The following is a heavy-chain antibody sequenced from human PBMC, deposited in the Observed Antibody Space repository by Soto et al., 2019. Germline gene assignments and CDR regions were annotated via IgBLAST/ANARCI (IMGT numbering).Heavy chain of an antibody. CDR3: ARESEDLTSNFDY. V-gene: IGHV3-11*06. CDR2: ISSSSSYT. CDR1: GFTFSDYY. Sequence: PGGSLRLSCAASGFTFSDYYMSWIRQAPGKGLEWVSYISSSSSYTNYADSVKGRFTISRDNAKNSLYLQMNSLRAEDTAVHYCARESEDLTSNFDYWGQGTLVTVSS. J-gene: IGHJ4*02.